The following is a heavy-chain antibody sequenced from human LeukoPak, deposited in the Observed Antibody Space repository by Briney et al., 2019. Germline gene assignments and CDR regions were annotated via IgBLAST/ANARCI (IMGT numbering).Heavy chain of an antibody. J-gene: IGHJ6*02. CDR2: IYYSGST. V-gene: IGHV4-39*07. D-gene: IGHD5-18*01. Sequence: PSETLSLTCTVSGVSISSSSYYWGWLRQPPGKGLEWIGSIYYSGSTYYNPSLKSRVTISVDTSKNQFSLKLSSVTAADTAVYYCARVQVDTAMVTGLYYGMDVWGQGTTVTVSS. CDR3: ARVQVDTAMVTGLYYGMDV. CDR1: GVSISSSSYY.